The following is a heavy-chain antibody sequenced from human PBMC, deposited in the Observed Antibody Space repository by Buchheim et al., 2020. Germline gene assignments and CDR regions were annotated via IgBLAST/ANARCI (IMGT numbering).Heavy chain of an antibody. V-gene: IGHV3-33*01. CDR3: ARDLSTTGTTYFDY. J-gene: IGHJ4*02. Sequence: QVQLVESGGGVVQPGRSLRLSCAASGFTFSSYGMHWVRQAPGKGLEWVAVIWYDGSNKYYADSVKGRFPISSDNSKNTLYLQMNSLRAEDTAVYYCARDLSTTGTTYFDYWGQGTL. CDR2: IWYDGSNK. CDR1: GFTFSSYG. D-gene: IGHD1-1*01.